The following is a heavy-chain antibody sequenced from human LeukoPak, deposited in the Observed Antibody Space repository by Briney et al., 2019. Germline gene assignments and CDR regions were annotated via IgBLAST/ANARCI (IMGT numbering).Heavy chain of an antibody. CDR2: ISSSSSYI. CDR3: ARDYGGSKSDFDY. D-gene: IGHD3-10*01. CDR1: GFTFSSYS. V-gene: IGHV3-21*01. Sequence: GGSLRLSRAASGFTFSSYSMNWVRQAPGKGLEWVSSISSSSSYIYYADSVKGRFTISRDNAKNSLYLQMNSLRAEDTAVYYCARDYGGSKSDFDYWGQGTLVTVS. J-gene: IGHJ4*02.